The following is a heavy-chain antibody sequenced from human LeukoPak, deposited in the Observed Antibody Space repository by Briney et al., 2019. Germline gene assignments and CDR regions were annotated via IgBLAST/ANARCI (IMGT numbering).Heavy chain of an antibody. D-gene: IGHD1-26*01. Sequence: ASVKVSCKASGYTFTSYYMHWVRQAPGQGLEWMGIINPSGGSTSYAQKFQGRVTMTRDTSTSTVYMELSSLRSEDTAVYYCATYSLVGATCVYWGQGTLVTVSS. CDR2: INPSGGST. CDR1: GYTFTSYY. V-gene: IGHV1-46*01. J-gene: IGHJ4*02. CDR3: ATYSLVGATCVY.